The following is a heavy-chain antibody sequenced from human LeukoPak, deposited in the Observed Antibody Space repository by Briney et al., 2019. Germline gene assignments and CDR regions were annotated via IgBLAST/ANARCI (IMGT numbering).Heavy chain of an antibody. Sequence: PSETLSLTCAVYGGSFSGYYWSWIRQPPGKGLEWIGEINHSGSTNYNPSLKSRATISVDTSKNQFSLKLSSVTAADTAVYYCARSRYCSSTSCYRYYYYMDVWGKGTTVTVSS. D-gene: IGHD2-2*02. CDR1: GGSFSGYY. CDR3: ARSRYCSSTSCYRYYYYMDV. V-gene: IGHV4-34*01. J-gene: IGHJ6*03. CDR2: INHSGST.